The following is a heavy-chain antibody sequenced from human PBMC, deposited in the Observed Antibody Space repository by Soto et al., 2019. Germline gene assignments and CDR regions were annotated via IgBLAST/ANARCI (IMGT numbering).Heavy chain of an antibody. CDR1: GFTFSIYN. J-gene: IGHJ4*02. V-gene: IGHV3-23*01. CDR2: ITGSGDYT. D-gene: IGHD1-20*01. CDR3: ARRITSSFDY. Sequence: EVQLLESGGGLVQPGGSLRLSCVASGFTFSIYNMNWVRQAPGKGLEWVSVITGSGDYTNYADSVKGRFTISRDNSKNTPYLKMNSLRAEDTAVYFCARRITSSFDYWGQGTLVTVSS.